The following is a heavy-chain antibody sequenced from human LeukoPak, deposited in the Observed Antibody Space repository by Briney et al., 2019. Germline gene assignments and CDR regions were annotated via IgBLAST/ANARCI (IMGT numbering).Heavy chain of an antibody. D-gene: IGHD3-3*01. CDR1: GFTLSSRW. V-gene: IGHV3-7*03. CDR2: INRDGSEK. Sequence: GGSLRLPCVVSGFTLSSRWMMWVRQAPGEGLEWMTNINRDGSEKNYVDSVKGRFTITRDNAENSLYLQMNSLKVEDSAIYYCATYDSWSGYNIAYWGQGTLVTVSS. J-gene: IGHJ4*02. CDR3: ATYDSWSGYNIAY.